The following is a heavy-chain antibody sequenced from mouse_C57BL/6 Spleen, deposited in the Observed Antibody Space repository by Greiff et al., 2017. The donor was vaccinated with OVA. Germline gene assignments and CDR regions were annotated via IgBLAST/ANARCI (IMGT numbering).Heavy chain of an antibody. CDR2: IRNKANGYTT. CDR3: ARYRTGTLDY. J-gene: IGHJ2*01. V-gene: IGHV7-3*01. Sequence: EVMLVESGGGLVQPGGSLSLSCAASGFTFTDYYMSWVRQPPGKALEWLGFIRNKANGYTTEYSASVKGRFTISRDNSQSILYLQMNALRAEDSATYDCARYRTGTLDYWGQGTTLTVSS. CDR1: GFTFTDYY. D-gene: IGHD4-1*01.